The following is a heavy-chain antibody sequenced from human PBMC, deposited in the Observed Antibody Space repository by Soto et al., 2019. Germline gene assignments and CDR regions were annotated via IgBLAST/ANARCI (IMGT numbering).Heavy chain of an antibody. J-gene: IGHJ4*02. CDR3: ARGALGYGFWTVPDY. V-gene: IGHV4-31*03. Sequence: PSETLSLTCTVSGGSISSGGYYWSWIRQHPGKGLEWIGYIYYSGSTYYNPSLKSRVTISVDTSKNQFSLKLSSVTAADTAVYYCARGALGYGFWTVPDYWGQGTLVTVSS. CDR1: GGSISSGGYY. D-gene: IGHD3-3*01. CDR2: IYYSGST.